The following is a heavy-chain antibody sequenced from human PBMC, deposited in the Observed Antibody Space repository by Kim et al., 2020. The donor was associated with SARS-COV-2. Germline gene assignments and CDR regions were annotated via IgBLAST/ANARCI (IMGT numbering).Heavy chain of an antibody. V-gene: IGHV4-39*01. J-gene: IGHJ4*02. CDR2: VYYDGST. D-gene: IGHD1-1*01. CDR3: ARHESSVKNDY. CDR1: GGSLIITDHY. Sequence: SETLSLTCTVSGGSLIITDHYWDWIRQPPGKGLEWIGSVYYDGSTYYHPTLKSRVTISVDTSKNQFSLKLGSVTAADTAVYYCARHESSVKNDYWGPGTLVTVSS.